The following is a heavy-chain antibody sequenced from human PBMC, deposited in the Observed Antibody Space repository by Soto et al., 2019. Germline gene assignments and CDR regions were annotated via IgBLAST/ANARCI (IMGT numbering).Heavy chain of an antibody. J-gene: IGHJ6*02. CDR1: GDSVSSYY. CDR2: IYISGNT. CDR3: ARGVLRYYHYGMDV. V-gene: IGHV4-59*02. Sequence: QVQLQESGPGLVKPSETLSLSCTVSGDSVSSYYWSWIRQLPGRGLEWICYIYISGNTNYNPSLKSRVTISRDTSQNQFSLNLKSVTAADTAVYYCARGVLRYYHYGMDVWGQGTTVTVSS.